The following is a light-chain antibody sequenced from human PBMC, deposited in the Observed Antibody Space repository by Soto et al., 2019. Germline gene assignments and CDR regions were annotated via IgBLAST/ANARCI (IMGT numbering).Light chain of an antibody. CDR1: SSNIGAGYD. V-gene: IGLV1-40*01. J-gene: IGLJ2*01. CDR3: HSYDSSLSGVV. Sequence: QSVLTQPPSVSGAPGQGVTISCTGSSSNIGAGYDVHWYRQLPGTAPRLLIYRNTNRPSGVPDRFFGSKSGTSASLAITGLQAEDEADYYCHSYDSSLSGVVFGGGTKSPS. CDR2: RNT.